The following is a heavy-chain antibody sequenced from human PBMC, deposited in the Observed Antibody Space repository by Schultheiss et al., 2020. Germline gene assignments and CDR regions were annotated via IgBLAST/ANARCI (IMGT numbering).Heavy chain of an antibody. Sequence: SETLSLTCTVSGGSISSYYWSWIRQPPGKGLEWIGYIYYSGSTNYNPSLKSRVTISVDTSKNQFSLKLSSVTAADTAVYYCARLRITMVRGVLHHYYGMDVWVQGTTVTVSS. J-gene: IGHJ6*02. D-gene: IGHD3-10*01. CDR2: IYYSGST. CDR1: GGSISSYY. V-gene: IGHV4-59*08. CDR3: ARLRITMVRGVLHHYYGMDV.